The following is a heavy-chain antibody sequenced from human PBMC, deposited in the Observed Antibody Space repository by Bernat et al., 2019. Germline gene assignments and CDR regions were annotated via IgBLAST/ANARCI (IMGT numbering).Heavy chain of an antibody. D-gene: IGHD6-19*01. V-gene: IGHV2-26*01. CDR2: IFSNDEK. CDR1: GFSLSNARMG. J-gene: IGHJ6*03. Sequence: QVTLKESGPVLVKPTETLTLTCTVSGFSLSNARMGVSWIRQSPGKALEWLAHIFSNDEKSYSTSLKSRLTISKDTSKSQVVLTMTNMDPVDTATYYCARGDSSGWYLYYYMDVWGKGTTVTVSS. CDR3: ARGDSSGWYLYYYMDV.